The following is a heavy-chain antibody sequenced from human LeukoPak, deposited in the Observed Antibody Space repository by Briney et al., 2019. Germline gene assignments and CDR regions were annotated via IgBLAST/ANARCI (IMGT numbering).Heavy chain of an antibody. V-gene: IGHV4-34*01. CDR1: GGSFSGYY. D-gene: IGHD3-3*01. J-gene: IGHJ6*02. CDR3: ARDTHPYDFWSGYHYYYYYGMDV. Sequence: SETLSLTCAVYGGSFSGYYWSWIRQPPGKGLEWIGEINHSGSTNYNPPLKSRVTISVDTSKNQFSLKLSSVTAADTAVYYCARDTHPYDFWSGYHYYYYYGMDVWGQGTTVTVSS. CDR2: INHSGST.